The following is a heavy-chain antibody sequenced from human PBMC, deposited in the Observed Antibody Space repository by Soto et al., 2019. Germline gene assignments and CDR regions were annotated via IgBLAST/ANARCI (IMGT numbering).Heavy chain of an antibody. Sequence: SETLSLTCTVSGGSISSYYWSWIRQPPGKGLEWIGYIYYSGSTNYNPSLKSRVTISVDTSKNQFSLKLSSVTAADTAVYYCARVSGSEEYSGYHDYFAYWGQGTLVTVSS. J-gene: IGHJ4*02. D-gene: IGHD5-12*01. CDR2: IYYSGST. CDR3: ARVSGSEEYSGYHDYFAY. CDR1: GGSISSYY. V-gene: IGHV4-59*01.